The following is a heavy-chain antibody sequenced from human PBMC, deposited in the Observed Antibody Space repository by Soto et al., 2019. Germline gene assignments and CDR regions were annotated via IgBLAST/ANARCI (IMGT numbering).Heavy chain of an antibody. CDR1: GGTFGSYA. CDR3: ASPVAGDWYFDL. V-gene: IGHV1-69*12. Sequence: QVQLVQSGAEVKMPGSSVKVSSKASGGTFGSYAISWVRQAPGKGLEWMGGIIPIFGTANYAQKFQGRVTITADESTSTAYMELSSMRSEDTAVYYCASPVAGDWYFDLWGRGTLVTVSS. CDR2: IIPIFGTA. D-gene: IGHD6-19*01. J-gene: IGHJ2*01.